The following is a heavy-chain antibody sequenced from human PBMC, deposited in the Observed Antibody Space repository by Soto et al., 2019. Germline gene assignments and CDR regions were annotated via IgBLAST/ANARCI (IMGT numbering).Heavy chain of an antibody. J-gene: IGHJ3*02. Sequence: QVQLVESGGGVVQPGRSLRLSCAASGFTFSSYGMHWVRQAPGKGLEWVAVIWYDGSNKYYADSAKGRFTISRDNSKNTLYLQMNSLRAEDTAVYYCARDRSPMITFGGVIVPDAFDIWGQGTMVTVSS. CDR1: GFTFSSYG. V-gene: IGHV3-33*01. CDR2: IWYDGSNK. CDR3: ARDRSPMITFGGVIVPDAFDI. D-gene: IGHD3-16*02.